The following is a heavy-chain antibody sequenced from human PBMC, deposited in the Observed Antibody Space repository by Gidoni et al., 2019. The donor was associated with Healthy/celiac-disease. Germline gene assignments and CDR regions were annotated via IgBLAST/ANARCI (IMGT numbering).Heavy chain of an antibody. V-gene: IGHV1-69*04. J-gene: IGHJ4*02. CDR3: ARGGYCSGGSCPLDY. Sequence: QVQLVQSGAEVKKPGSSVTVSCKASGGTFSSYAISWVRQAPGQGLEWMGRIIPILGIANYAQKFQGRVTITADKSTSTAYMELSSLRSEDTAVYYCARGGYCSGGSCPLDYWGQGTLVTVSS. D-gene: IGHD2-15*01. CDR1: GGTFSSYA. CDR2: IIPILGIA.